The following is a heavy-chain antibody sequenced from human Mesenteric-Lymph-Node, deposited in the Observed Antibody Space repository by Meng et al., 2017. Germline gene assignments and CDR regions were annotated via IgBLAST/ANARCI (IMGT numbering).Heavy chain of an antibody. V-gene: IGHV4-34*12. D-gene: IGHD2-8*02. Sequence: QGQLQESGPGLVRPSETLSLSCAVNGGSLSGAYWNWIRQPPGKGLEWIGEIIHGGSPSYNPSLKSRVTISIDTSKNQLSLMLSSVTAADTAVYYCARRPTGIDYWGQGTLVTVSS. J-gene: IGHJ4*02. CDR3: ARRPTGIDY. CDR2: IIHGGSP. CDR1: GGSLSGAY.